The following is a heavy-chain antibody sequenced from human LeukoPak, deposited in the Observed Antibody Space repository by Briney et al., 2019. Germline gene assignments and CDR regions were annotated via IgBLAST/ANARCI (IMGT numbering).Heavy chain of an antibody. D-gene: IGHD1-26*01. CDR2: IHHSGTT. CDR3: ARGQGATVPQVGKNWFDP. CDR1: GYSINNNYY. Sequence: SETLSLTCTVSGYSINNNYYWDWIRQPPGKGLEFIASIHHSGTTYYNPSLKSRVTISVDTSKNQFSLKLISVTVADTAIYYCARGQGATVPQVGKNWFDPWGQGTRVTVSS. V-gene: IGHV4-38-2*02. J-gene: IGHJ5*02.